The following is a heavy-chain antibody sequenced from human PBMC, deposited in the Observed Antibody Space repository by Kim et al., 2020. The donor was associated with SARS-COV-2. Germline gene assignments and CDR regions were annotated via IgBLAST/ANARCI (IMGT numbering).Heavy chain of an antibody. J-gene: IGHJ4*02. Sequence: GGSLRLSCVGSGLTFSGYSMSWVRQAPGKGLEWVSYISSSSSTIYYADSVKGLFTISRDNAKNSLYLHMNSLRDEDTAVYYCARDGYNWPDSWGQGTLVTVSS. CDR2: ISSSSSTI. V-gene: IGHV3-48*02. D-gene: IGHD1-20*01. CDR3: ARDGYNWPDS. CDR1: GLTFSGYS.